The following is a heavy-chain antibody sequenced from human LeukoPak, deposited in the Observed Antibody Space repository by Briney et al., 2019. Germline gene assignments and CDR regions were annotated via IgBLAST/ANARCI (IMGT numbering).Heavy chain of an antibody. Sequence: PGRSLRLSCAASGSTFSSYAMHWVRQAPGKGLEWVAVISYDGSNKYYADSVKGRFTISRDNSKNTLYLQMNSLRAEDTAVYYCARDAEWELPADYWGQGNLVTVSS. D-gene: IGHD1-26*01. V-gene: IGHV3-30-3*01. CDR3: ARDAEWELPADY. CDR1: GSTFSSYA. J-gene: IGHJ4*02. CDR2: ISYDGSNK.